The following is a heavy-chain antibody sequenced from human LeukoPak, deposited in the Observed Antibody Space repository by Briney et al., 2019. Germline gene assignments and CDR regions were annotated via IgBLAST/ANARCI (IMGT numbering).Heavy chain of an antibody. CDR1: GYTFTSYY. D-gene: IGHD2-2*01. V-gene: IGHV1-46*01. CDR3: ARGGPDIVVVPASYYYGMDV. Sequence: ASVKVSCKASGYTFTSYYMHWVRQAPGQGLEWMGIINPSGGSTSYAQKFQGRVTMTRDTSTSTVYMELSSLRSEDTAVYYRARGGPDIVVVPASYYYGMDVWGQGTTVTVS. J-gene: IGHJ6*02. CDR2: INPSGGST.